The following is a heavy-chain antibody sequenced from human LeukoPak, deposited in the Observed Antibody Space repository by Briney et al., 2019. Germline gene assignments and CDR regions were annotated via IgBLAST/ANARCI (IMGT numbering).Heavy chain of an antibody. Sequence: PSETLSLTCTVSGGSISTYFWNWIRQPPGKGLEWIGNVYYSGSTEYNPSLKSRVTISVDTSKNQFSLKLNSVTAADTAVYYCARGREYYGSGSPFDYWGQGTLVTVSS. J-gene: IGHJ4*02. V-gene: IGHV4-59*01. CDR3: ARGREYYGSGSPFDY. CDR1: GGSISTYF. D-gene: IGHD3-10*01. CDR2: VYYSGST.